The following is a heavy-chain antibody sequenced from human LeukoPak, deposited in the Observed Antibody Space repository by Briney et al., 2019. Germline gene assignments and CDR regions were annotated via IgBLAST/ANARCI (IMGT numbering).Heavy chain of an antibody. D-gene: IGHD3-3*01. CDR2: IYYSGST. J-gene: IGHJ4*02. CDR3: ARDHITIFGVVRFDY. Sequence: SETLSLTCTVSGGSISSSSYYWGWIRQPPGKGLEWIVSIYYSGSTYYNPSLKSRVTISVDTSKNQFSLKLSSVTAADTAVYYCARDHITIFGVVRFDYWGQGTLVTVSS. CDR1: GGSISSSSYY. V-gene: IGHV4-39*07.